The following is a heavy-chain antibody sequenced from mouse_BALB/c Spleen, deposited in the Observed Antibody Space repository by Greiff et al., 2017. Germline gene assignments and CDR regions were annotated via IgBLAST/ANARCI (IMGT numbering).Heavy chain of an antibody. V-gene: IGHV5-12-1*01. CDR3: ARRHGNYAMDY. CDR2: ISSGGGST. D-gene: IGHD2-1*01. CDR1: GFAFSSYD. Sequence: DVMLVESGGGLVKPGGSLKLSCAASGFAFSSYDMSWVRQTPEKRLEWVAYISSGGGSTYYPDTVKGRFTISRDNAKNTLYLQMSSLKSEDTAMYYCARRHGNYAMDYWGQGTSVTVSS. J-gene: IGHJ4*01.